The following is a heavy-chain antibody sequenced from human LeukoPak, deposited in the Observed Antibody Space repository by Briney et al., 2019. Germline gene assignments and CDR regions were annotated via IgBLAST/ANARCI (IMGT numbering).Heavy chain of an antibody. CDR1: GFTFSSYS. CDR2: ISSSSSYI. V-gene: IGHV3-21*01. J-gene: IGHJ3*02. CDR3: ASLHDMTTTGDAFDI. Sequence: PGGSLRLSCAASGFTFSSYSMNWVRQAPGKGPEWVSSISSSSSYIYYADSVKGRLTISRDNAKNSLYLQMNSLRAEDTAVYYCASLHDMTTTGDAFDIWGQETMVTVSS. D-gene: IGHD1-26*01.